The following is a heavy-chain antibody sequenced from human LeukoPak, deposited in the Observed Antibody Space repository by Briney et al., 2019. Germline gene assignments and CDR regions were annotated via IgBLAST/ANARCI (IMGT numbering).Heavy chain of an antibody. D-gene: IGHD6-19*01. CDR2: INFSSSTT. Sequence: GGSLRLSCAASGFTFSSYAMSSVRQAPGKGLEIVSTINFSSSTTYYADSVQGRFTISRDNSKNTLYLQMNSLRAEDTAVYYCAKDRVTSGWYVYDYWGQGTLVSVS. J-gene: IGHJ4*02. CDR1: GFTFSSYA. V-gene: IGHV3-23*01. CDR3: AKDRVTSGWYVYDY.